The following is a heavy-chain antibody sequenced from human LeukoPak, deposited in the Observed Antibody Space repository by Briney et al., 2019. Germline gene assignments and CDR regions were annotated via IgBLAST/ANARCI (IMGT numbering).Heavy chain of an antibody. Sequence: GGSLRLSCAASGFTFRNYAVSWVRQAPGKGLEWVSAISGSGINTYYADSVKGRFTISRDNAKNSLYLQMNSLRVEDTALYHCARKGLGGELGGFDSWGQGTLVTVSS. CDR2: ISGSGINT. J-gene: IGHJ4*02. D-gene: IGHD1-7*01. V-gene: IGHV3-23*01. CDR1: GFTFRNYA. CDR3: ARKGLGGELGGFDS.